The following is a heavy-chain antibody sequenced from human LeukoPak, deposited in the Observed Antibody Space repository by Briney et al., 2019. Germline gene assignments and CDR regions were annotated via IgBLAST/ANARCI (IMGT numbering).Heavy chain of an antibody. D-gene: IGHD5-24*01. V-gene: IGHV1-24*01. Sequence: GASVKVSCKVSGHTLTELSLHWVRQAPGKGLEWMGGFDPGDGKIIYAQKFQGRVTMTEDTSTETAYMEFNSLRSEDTAVYYCAAGEWEQLPDYWGQGTLVTVSS. CDR2: FDPGDGKI. CDR3: AAGEWEQLPDY. CDR1: GHTLTELS. J-gene: IGHJ4*02.